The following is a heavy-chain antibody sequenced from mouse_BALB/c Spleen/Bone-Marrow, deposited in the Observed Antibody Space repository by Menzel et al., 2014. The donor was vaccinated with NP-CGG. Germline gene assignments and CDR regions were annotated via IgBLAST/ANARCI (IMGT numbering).Heavy chain of an antibody. J-gene: IGHJ2*01. D-gene: IGHD2-1*01. V-gene: IGHV1-69*02. CDR3: TGGNYPYYFDY. Sequence: QVQLQQSGAELVRPGASVKLSCKASGYTFTSYWINWVKQRPGQGLEWIGNIYPSNNYTNYNQKFKDKATLTVDKSSSTAYIQLSSPTSEDSAVYYCTGGNYPYYFDYWGQGTTLTVSS. CDR1: GYTFTSYW. CDR2: IYPSNNYT.